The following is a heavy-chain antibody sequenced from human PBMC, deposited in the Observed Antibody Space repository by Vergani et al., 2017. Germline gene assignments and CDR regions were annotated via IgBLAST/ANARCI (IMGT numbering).Heavy chain of an antibody. CDR2: IVWYDDK. D-gene: IGHD3-3*01. CDR3: QRIRRDFWCGRGFDP. CDR1: GFSLSTSGMC. V-gene: IGHV2-70*01. J-gene: IGHJ5*02. Sequence: QVTLRESGPALVKPTQTLTLTCTFSGFSLSTSGMCVSWIRQPPGKALEWLALIVWYDDKYYSTSLKTRLPISKDTSKNQVGLTMTNMDPVDSATSSCQRIRRDFWCGRGFDPWGQGTLVTVSS.